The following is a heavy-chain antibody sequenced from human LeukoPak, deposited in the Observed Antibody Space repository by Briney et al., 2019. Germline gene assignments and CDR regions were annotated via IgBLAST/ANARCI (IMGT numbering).Heavy chain of an antibody. CDR3: ARSKVVAAAGTSGY. D-gene: IGHD6-13*01. CDR2: INPSSGGT. V-gene: IGHV1-2*02. Sequence: ASVKVSCKASGYTFTSYDINWVRQATGQGLEWMGWINPSSGGTNYAQKFQGRVTMTRDTSISTAYMELSRLRSDDTAVYYCARSKVVAAAGTSGYWGQGTLVTVSS. CDR1: GYTFTSYD. J-gene: IGHJ4*02.